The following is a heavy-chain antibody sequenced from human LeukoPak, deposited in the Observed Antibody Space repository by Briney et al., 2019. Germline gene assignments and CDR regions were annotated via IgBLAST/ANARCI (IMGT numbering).Heavy chain of an antibody. CDR2: IYWNDDK. CDR1: GGSVSSGGFH. D-gene: IGHD7-27*01. V-gene: IGHV2-5*08. CDR3: AHRRGRGTGLN. Sequence: TLSLTCTVSGGSVSSGGFHWSWIRQPPGRALEWLALIYWNDDKRYSPSLKSRLTITKDTSKNQVVLTMTNMDPVDTATYYCAHRRGRGTGLNWGQGTLVTVSS. J-gene: IGHJ4*02.